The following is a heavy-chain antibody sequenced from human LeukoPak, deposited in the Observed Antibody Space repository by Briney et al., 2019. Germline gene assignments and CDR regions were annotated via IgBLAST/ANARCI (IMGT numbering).Heavy chain of an antibody. CDR3: AKEKDTIYFDL. CDR1: GFNFRAFT. D-gene: IGHD2-15*01. V-gene: IGHV3-43*01. J-gene: IGHJ3*01. Sequence: GGSLRLSCGAFGFNFRAFTMHWVRQAPGKGLEWVSLFSRNGVTTYYAESVRGRFTNSRDNSKNSVYLQMDSLTTEDTAVYYCAKEKDTIYFDLWGQGTMVTVSA. CDR2: FSRNGVTT.